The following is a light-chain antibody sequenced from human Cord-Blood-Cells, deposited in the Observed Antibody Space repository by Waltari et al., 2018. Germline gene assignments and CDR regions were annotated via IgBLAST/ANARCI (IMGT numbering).Light chain of an antibody. J-gene: IGLJ1*01. V-gene: IGLV2-11*01. CDR1: SSDVGGHAS. Sequence: QSALTQPRSVSGSPGQSVTISCTRTSSDVGGHASVSWYQQHPGKAPKLMIYDVSKRPSGVPDRFSGSKSGNTASLTISGLQAEDEADYYCCSYAGSYSYVFGTGTKVTVL. CDR2: DVS. CDR3: CSYAGSYSYV.